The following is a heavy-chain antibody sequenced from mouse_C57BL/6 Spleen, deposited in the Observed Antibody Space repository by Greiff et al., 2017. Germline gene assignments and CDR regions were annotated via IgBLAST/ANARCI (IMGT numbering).Heavy chain of an antibody. J-gene: IGHJ3*01. CDR1: GYTFTSYW. Sequence: VKLQQPGAELVRPGSSVKLSCKASGYTFTSYWMDWVKQRPGQGLEWIGNIYPSDSETHYNQKFKDKATLTVDKSSSTAYMQLSSLTSEDSAVYYCARGPGFAYWGQGTLVTVSA. CDR2: IYPSDSET. CDR3: ARGPGFAY. V-gene: IGHV1-61*01.